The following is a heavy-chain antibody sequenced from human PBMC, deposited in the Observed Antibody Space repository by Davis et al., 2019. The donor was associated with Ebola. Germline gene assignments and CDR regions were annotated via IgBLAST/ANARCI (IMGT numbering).Heavy chain of an antibody. J-gene: IGHJ4*02. CDR1: GYTFTSYG. D-gene: IGHD3-9*01. Sequence: ASVKVSRKSSGYTFTSYGLLWVRQAPGLGLGWMGWISGFNTNTNFAQKFQGSVTVSKDTSTNTAYMDLRSLTSDDTAIYYCARAPNYDVLTGTSSYYFDYWGQGTLVTVSS. CDR2: ISGFNTNT. CDR3: ARAPNYDVLTGTSSYYFDY. V-gene: IGHV1-18*04.